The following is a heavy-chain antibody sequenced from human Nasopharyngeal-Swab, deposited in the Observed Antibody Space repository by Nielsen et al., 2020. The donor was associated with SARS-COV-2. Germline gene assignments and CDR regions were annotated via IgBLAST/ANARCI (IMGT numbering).Heavy chain of an antibody. CDR3: ARWGSSSIKFDY. D-gene: IGHD3-16*01. CDR2: MYHSGAT. CDR1: GGSMSSFAFDSY. Sequence: GSLRLSCTVSGGSMSSFAFDSYWAWIRQPPGMGLEWIGSMYHSGATYTNPSLKSRVTLSVDTSTNKFSLNLSSVTAADTAVYYCARWGSSSIKFDYWGQGTLVSVSS. J-gene: IGHJ4*02. V-gene: IGHV4-39*01.